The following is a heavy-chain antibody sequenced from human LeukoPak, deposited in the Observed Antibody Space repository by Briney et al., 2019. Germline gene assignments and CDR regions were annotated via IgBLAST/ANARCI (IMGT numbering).Heavy chain of an antibody. CDR2: TYYSGST. J-gene: IGHJ4*02. CDR3: ARVLGYIYGHSPYYFDY. D-gene: IGHD5-18*01. Sequence: SETLSLTCTVSGGSISSSSYYWGWIRQPPGKGLEWIGSTYYSGSTYYNPSLKSRFTISVDTSKNQFSLKLSSVTAADTAVYYCARVLGYIYGHSPYYFDYWGQGTQVSVSS. CDR1: GGSISSSSYY. V-gene: IGHV4-39*07.